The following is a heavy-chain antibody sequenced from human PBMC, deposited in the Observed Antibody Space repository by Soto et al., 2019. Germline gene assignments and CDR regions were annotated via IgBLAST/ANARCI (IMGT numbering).Heavy chain of an antibody. CDR1: GFTFSSYA. Sequence: EVQLLESGGGLVQPGGSLRLSCAASGFTFSSYAMSWVRQAPGKGLEWVSAISGSGGSTYYADSVQGRFTISRDNSKNTLYLQMNSRRAEDTAVYYCAKGSNCSGGSCYDLYYFAYWGQGTLVTVSS. J-gene: IGHJ4*02. CDR3: AKGSNCSGGSCYDLYYFAY. D-gene: IGHD2-15*01. CDR2: ISGSGGST. V-gene: IGHV3-23*01.